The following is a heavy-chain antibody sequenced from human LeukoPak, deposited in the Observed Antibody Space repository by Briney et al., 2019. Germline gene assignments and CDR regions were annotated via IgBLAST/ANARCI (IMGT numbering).Heavy chain of an antibody. J-gene: IGHJ4*02. CDR1: GYSFTSYX. CDR3: AGPDADSSXXXTFHY. CDR2: XYPGDSDT. D-gene: IGHD6-13*01. Sequence: ISCKXSGYSFTSYXIXWVRQXPXKGLEXMGIXYPGDSDTRYSPSFQGQVTISADKSISTAYLQWSSLKASDTAMYYCAGPDADSSXXXTFHYWGQGTLVTXSX. V-gene: IGHV5-51*01.